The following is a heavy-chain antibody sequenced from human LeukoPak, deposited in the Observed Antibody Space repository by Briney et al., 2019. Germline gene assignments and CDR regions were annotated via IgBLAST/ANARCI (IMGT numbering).Heavy chain of an antibody. CDR3: AGDAFGVDKSPF. CDR1: GLTFSGYW. D-gene: IGHD3-3*01. J-gene: IGHJ4*02. Sequence: GGSLRLSCVASGLTFSGYWMHWVRQAPGKGLVWVSRINSDGSDTSYADSVEGRFTISRDNAKNTLYLQMDSLRAEDTAVYYCAGDAFGVDKSPFWGQGTLVTVSS. V-gene: IGHV3-74*01. CDR2: INSDGSDT.